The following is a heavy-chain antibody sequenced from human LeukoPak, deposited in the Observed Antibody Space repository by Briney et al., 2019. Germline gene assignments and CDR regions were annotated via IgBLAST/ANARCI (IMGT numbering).Heavy chain of an antibody. CDR2: ISSSGSTI. J-gene: IGHJ3*02. Sequence: GGSLRLSCAASGFTFSSYEMNWVRQAPGKGLEWVSYISSSGSTIYYADSVKGRFTISRDNAKNSLHLQMNSLRAEDTAVYYCARGRDYYDSSGYVWGAFDIWGQGTMVTVSS. V-gene: IGHV3-48*03. CDR1: GFTFSSYE. CDR3: ARGRDYYDSSGYVWGAFDI. D-gene: IGHD3-22*01.